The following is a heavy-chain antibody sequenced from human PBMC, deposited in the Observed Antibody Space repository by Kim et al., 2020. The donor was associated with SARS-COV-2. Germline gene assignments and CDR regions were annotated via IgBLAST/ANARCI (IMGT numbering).Heavy chain of an antibody. CDR1: GGTFSSYA. Sequence: SVKVSCKASGGTFSSYAISWVRQAPGQGLEWMGGIIPIFGTANYAQKFQGRVTITADESTSTAYMELSSLRSEDTAVYYCARDHDYYGSGTLGGYYYYYGMGVWGQGTTVTVSS. V-gene: IGHV1-69*13. D-gene: IGHD3-10*01. CDR3: ARDHDYYGSGTLGGYYYYYGMGV. J-gene: IGHJ6*02. CDR2: IIPIFGTA.